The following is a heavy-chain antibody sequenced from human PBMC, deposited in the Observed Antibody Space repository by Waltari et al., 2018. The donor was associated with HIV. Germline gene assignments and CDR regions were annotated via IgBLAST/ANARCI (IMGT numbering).Heavy chain of an antibody. CDR3: TTIFEVLAAIRPGGL. CDR2: IRSESDGATT. D-gene: IGHD2-21*02. V-gene: IGHV3-15*01. CDR1: RFTSRNAW. Sequence: EVQLEESGGGLVKPGESLRLSCAASRFTSRNAWMSWVRQAPGKGLEWVGRIRSESDGATTGYAATVKDRFTISRDDSKNMLYLEMNSLKTEDTAVYYCTTIFEVLAAIRPGGLWGQGTMVTVSS. J-gene: IGHJ3*01.